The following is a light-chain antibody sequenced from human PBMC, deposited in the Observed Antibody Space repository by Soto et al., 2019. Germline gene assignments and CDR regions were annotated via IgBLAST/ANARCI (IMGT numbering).Light chain of an antibody. CDR3: QSYDSSLSAWKV. CDR2: ANI. CDR1: NTNIGAGND. V-gene: IGLV1-40*01. J-gene: IGLJ3*02. Sequence: QSVLTQPPSVSGAPGQRVSISCTGTNTNIGAGNDVNWYQLLPGTAPKLLIYANINRPSGVPDRFSGSESGASAFLVITGLQAEDEADYYCQSYDSSLSAWKVFGGGTQVTVL.